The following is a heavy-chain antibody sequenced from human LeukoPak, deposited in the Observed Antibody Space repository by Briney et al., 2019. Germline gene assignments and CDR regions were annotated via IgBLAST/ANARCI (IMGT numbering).Heavy chain of an antibody. CDR2: ISSDGSNK. J-gene: IGHJ3*02. V-gene: IGHV3-30*03. Sequence: QAGGSLRLSCAASGFTFTNYGIPWVRLAPGKGLEWVAVISSDGSNKHYADSVKGRFTISRDDSKNTLYLQMNSLRVDDTALYYCTTFDMWGQGTMVTVSS. CDR1: GFTFTNYG. CDR3: TTFDM.